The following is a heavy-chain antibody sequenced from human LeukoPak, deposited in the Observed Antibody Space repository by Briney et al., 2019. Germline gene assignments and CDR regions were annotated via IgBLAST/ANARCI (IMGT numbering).Heavy chain of an antibody. J-gene: IGHJ4*02. CDR1: GFTFSYYG. D-gene: IGHD3-22*01. CDR2: IQSDGSIE. V-gene: IGHV3-33*01. Sequence: GGSLRLSCAASGFTFSYYGMHWVRQAPGKGLERVAAIQSDGSIEYYADSVKGRLIISRDNSKNTLFLQMNSLRADDTAVYYCARDIDSTGSYWYSDYWGQGTLVTVSS. CDR3: ARDIDSTGSYWYSDY.